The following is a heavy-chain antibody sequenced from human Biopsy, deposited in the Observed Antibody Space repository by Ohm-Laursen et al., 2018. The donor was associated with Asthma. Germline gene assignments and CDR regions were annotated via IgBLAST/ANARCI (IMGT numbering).Heavy chain of an antibody. J-gene: IGHJ3*01. D-gene: IGHD3-9*01. CDR1: GYNFISFA. CDR2: VNTGNGDT. CDR3: ARTYYDFLTGQVKDVFGV. Sequence: ESSVKVSCKPSGYNFISFAIHWVRQAPGRRLEWMGWVNTGNGDTKYSQKFQGRVTITRDTSASTAYMELRSLRSEDTATYYCARTYYDFLTGQVKDVFGVWGQGTMVTVSS. V-gene: IGHV1-3*04.